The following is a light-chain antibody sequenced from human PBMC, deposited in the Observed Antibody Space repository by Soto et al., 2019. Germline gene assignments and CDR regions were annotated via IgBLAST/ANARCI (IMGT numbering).Light chain of an antibody. V-gene: IGKV1-39*01. CDR3: QQSLTMPIT. Sequence: DIQMAQSPASLSVSVRDRVTITCSASQSINNYLNWYLQRQGQAPKLLIRSASTLQRGVPSRFSGSGSRTEFTLTLADLQPDDFSTYYCQQSLTMPITFGHGTRLEIK. J-gene: IGKJ5*01. CDR2: SAS. CDR1: QSINNY.